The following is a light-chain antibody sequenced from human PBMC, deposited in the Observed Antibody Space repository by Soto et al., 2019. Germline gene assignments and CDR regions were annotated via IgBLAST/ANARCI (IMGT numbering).Light chain of an antibody. CDR3: QQYNDWPPYT. J-gene: IGKJ2*01. Sequence: EIVMTQSPATLSVSPGERATLSCWASQSVGSNLAWYQQRPVQAPRLLIYGASTRATGIAARFSGSGSGTDFTLTITSLQSEDFAVYYCQQYNDWPPYTFGQGTKLEIK. CDR2: GAS. V-gene: IGKV3-15*01. CDR1: QSVGSN.